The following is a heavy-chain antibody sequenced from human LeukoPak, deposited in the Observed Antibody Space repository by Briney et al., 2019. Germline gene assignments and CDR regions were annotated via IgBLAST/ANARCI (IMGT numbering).Heavy chain of an antibody. V-gene: IGHV4-30-4*08. J-gene: IGHJ4*02. CDR3: ASYYDYVWGSYSTFDY. CDR2: IYYSGST. CDR1: GGSISSGDYY. D-gene: IGHD3-16*01. Sequence: PSETLSLTCTVSGGSISSGDYYWSWIRQPPGKGLEWIGYIYYSGSTYYNPSLKSRVTISVDTSKNQFSLKPSSVTAADTAVYYCASYYDYVWGSYSTFDYWGQGTLVTVSS.